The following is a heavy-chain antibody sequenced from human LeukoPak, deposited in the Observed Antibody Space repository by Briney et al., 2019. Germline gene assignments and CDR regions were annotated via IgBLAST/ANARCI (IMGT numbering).Heavy chain of an antibody. D-gene: IGHD3-16*01. CDR1: GYTFSDYY. V-gene: IGHV1-2*06. J-gene: IGHJ4*02. CDR2: INPNSGGT. Sequence: ASVKVSCKASGYTFSDYYIHWVRQAPGQGLEWMGRINPNSGGTNFAQNFQGRVTMTRDTSISTAYMELNSLRSEDTAVYYCATDLTSFGELLLHYWGQGTLVTVSS. CDR3: ATDLTSFGELLLHY.